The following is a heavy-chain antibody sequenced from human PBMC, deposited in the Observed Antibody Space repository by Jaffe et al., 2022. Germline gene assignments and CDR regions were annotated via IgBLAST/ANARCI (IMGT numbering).Heavy chain of an antibody. V-gene: IGHV2-5*01. J-gene: IGHJ4*02. D-gene: IGHD2-15*01. CDR2: IYWNDDK. CDR3: AHRLSNGYCTSGSICYSFDY. CDR1: GFSLSTSGVT. Sequence: QITLKESGPTLVKPTQTLTLTCTFSGFSLSTSGVTVGWIRQPPGKALEWLALIYWNDDKRYSPSLKSRLTITKDTSKNQVVLTMTNMDPLDTATYYCAHRLSNGYCTSGSICYSFDYWGQGTLVTVSS.